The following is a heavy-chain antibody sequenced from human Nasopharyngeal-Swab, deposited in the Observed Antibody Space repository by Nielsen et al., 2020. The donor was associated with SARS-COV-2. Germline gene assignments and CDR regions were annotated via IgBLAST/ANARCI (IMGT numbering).Heavy chain of an antibody. CDR2: ISSSYI. D-gene: IGHD5-18*01. Sequence: GESLKISCAASGFTFSSYSMNWVRQAPGKGLEWVSSISSSYIYYADSLKCRFTISRDNAENSLYLQMNSLRAEDTAVYYCARQRGYTYGDAFDIWGQGTMVTVSS. V-gene: IGHV3-21*01. CDR1: GFTFSSYS. J-gene: IGHJ3*02. CDR3: ARQRGYTYGDAFDI.